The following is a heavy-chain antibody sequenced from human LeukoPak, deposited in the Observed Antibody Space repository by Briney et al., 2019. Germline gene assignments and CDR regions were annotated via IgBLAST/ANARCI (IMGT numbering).Heavy chain of an antibody. Sequence: GGSLRLSCAASGFTISSYSMNWVRQAPGKGLDWVSSISSSSSYIYYADSVKGRFTISRDNGRNSLFLQMNSLRAEDTAVYYCAGRYDSSGYPLHWGQGTLVTVSS. CDR1: GFTISSYS. J-gene: IGHJ4*02. CDR3: AGRYDSSGYPLH. V-gene: IGHV3-21*01. D-gene: IGHD3-22*01. CDR2: ISSSSSYI.